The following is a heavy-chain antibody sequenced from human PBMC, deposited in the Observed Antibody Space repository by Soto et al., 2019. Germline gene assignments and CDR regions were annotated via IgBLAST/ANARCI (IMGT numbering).Heavy chain of an antibody. J-gene: IGHJ1*01. CDR2: IIPILGIA. D-gene: IGHD3-22*01. CDR1: GRTFSSYT. Sequence: LVTVSCKASGRTFSSYTISWVRQAPGQGLEWMGRIIPILGIANYAQKFQGRVTITADKSTSTAYMELSSLRSEDTAVYYCARDSYYDSSGYYPSAEYFQHWGQGTLVTVSS. CDR3: ARDSYYDSSGYYPSAEYFQH. V-gene: IGHV1-69*04.